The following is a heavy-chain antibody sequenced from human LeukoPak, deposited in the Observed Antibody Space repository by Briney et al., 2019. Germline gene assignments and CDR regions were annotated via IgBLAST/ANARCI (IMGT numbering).Heavy chain of an antibody. V-gene: IGHV1-69*13. CDR2: IIPIFGTA. CDR3: ARDSWAYDILTGYYRDDAFDI. CDR1: GGTFSSYA. D-gene: IGHD3-9*01. Sequence: SVKVSCKASGGTFSSYAISWVRQAPGQGLEWMGGIIPIFGTANYAQKFQGRVTITADESTSTAYMELSSLRSDDTAVYYCARDSWAYDILTGYYRDDAFDIWGQGTMVTVSS. J-gene: IGHJ3*02.